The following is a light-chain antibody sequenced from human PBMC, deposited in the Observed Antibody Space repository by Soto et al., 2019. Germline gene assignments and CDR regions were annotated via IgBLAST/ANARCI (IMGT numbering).Light chain of an antibody. CDR3: QQYAPSPAIP. CDR2: GVS. CDR1: QSVSSNY. V-gene: IGKV3-20*01. J-gene: IGKJ5*01. Sequence: ETVLTQSPGTLSLSPGERATLSCRASQSVSSNYLVWYQQKPGQAPRLLISGVSTRATGIPDRFSGSGSGTDFTLTISRLEPEDVAVYYCQQYAPSPAIPFGQGTRVEIK.